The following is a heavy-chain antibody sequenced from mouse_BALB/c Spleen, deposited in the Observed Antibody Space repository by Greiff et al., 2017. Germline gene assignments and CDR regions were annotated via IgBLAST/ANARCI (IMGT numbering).Heavy chain of an antibody. D-gene: IGHD2-3*01. J-gene: IGHJ2*01. CDR1: GYAFTNYL. CDR3: ARSGDGYHLDY. CDR2: IHPSDSET. V-gene: IGHV1-54*01. Sequence: VQLQQSGAELVRPGTSVKVSCKASGYAFTNYLIEWVKQRPGQGLEWIGMIHPSDSETRLNQKFKDKATLTVDKSSSTAYMQLSSPTSEDSAVYYCARSGDGYHLDYWGQGTTLTVSS.